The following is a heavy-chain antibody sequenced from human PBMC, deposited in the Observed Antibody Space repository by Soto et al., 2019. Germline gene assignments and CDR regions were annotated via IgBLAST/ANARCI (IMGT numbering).Heavy chain of an antibody. CDR2: ISGSGSST. Sequence: EVQLLESGGDLLQPGGSLRLSCAASGFTFSNYAMTWVRQAPGKGLEWVSVISGSGSSTYYADSVKGRFTISRDTSKNTLYLQMNNLRAEDTALYYCAKGTSYYDSSGFDYWGQGTLVTVSS. CDR1: GFTFSNYA. J-gene: IGHJ4*02. V-gene: IGHV3-23*01. CDR3: AKGTSYYDSSGFDY. D-gene: IGHD3-22*01.